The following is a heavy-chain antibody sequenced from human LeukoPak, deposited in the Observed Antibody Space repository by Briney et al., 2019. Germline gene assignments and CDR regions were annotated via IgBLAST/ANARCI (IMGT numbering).Heavy chain of an antibody. CDR2: IKQDGSKK. CDR1: GFTFSSYW. J-gene: IGHJ6*03. V-gene: IGHV3-7*03. CDR3: ASDFPLYYYYMDV. Sequence: PGGSLRLSCAASGFTFSSYWMSWVRQAPGKGLEWVANIKQDGSKKYYVDSVKGRFTISGDSSKNTVYLQMNTLRVEDTAVYYCASDFPLYYYYMDVWGKGTTVTVSS.